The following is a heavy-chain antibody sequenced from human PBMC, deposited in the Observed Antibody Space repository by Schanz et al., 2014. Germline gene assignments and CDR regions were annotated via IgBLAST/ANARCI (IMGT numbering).Heavy chain of an antibody. V-gene: IGHV1-69*02. CDR3: ARRFLASGGKTFDC. CDR2: IIPSLGLA. CDR1: GGTFSSFG. J-gene: IGHJ4*02. D-gene: IGHD1-26*01. Sequence: VQLEQSGAEVKKPGSSVKVSCKASGGTFSSFGINWVRQAPGQGLEWMGRIIPSLGLAKYEQKFQDKVTIAADTSSSPAYVELSGLGSEDTAVYYCARRFLASGGKTFDCWGQGTLVTVSS.